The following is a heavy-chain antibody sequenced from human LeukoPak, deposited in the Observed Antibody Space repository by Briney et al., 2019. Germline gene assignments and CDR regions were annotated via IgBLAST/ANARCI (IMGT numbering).Heavy chain of an antibody. D-gene: IGHD6-13*01. CDR2: INSDGSTT. CDR3: ARGSSSWSHFDY. CDR1: GFTFSSYW. J-gene: IGHJ4*02. Sequence: PGRSVRLSCAASGFTFSSYWMHWVRQAPGKGLVWVSRINSDGSTTTYADSVKGRFTISRDNAKNTLYLQMNSLRAEDTAVYYCARGSSSWSHFDYWGQGTLVTVSS. V-gene: IGHV3-74*01.